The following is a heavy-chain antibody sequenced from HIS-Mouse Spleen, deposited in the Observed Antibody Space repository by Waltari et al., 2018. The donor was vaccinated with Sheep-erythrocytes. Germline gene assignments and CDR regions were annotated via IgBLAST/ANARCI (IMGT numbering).Heavy chain of an antibody. CDR1: GFTFSSYW. J-gene: IGHJ4*02. CDR2: MNSDGSRS. D-gene: IGHD1-26*01. Sequence: EVQLVESGGGLVQPGGSLRRSCAASGFTFSSYWMHWVRQAPGKGLVWASRMNSDGSRSSDADSVKGRFTISSDNAKNTLYLQMNSLRAEDTAVYYCARETEWELSFDYWGQGTLVTVSS. V-gene: IGHV3-74*01. CDR3: ARETEWELSFDY.